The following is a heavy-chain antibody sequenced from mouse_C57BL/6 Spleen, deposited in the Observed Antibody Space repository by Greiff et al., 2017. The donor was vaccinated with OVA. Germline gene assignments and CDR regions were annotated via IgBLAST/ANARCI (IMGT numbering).Heavy chain of an antibody. D-gene: IGHD2-4*01. J-gene: IGHJ1*03. CDR3: AKGGLIYYDWYCDV. Sequence: EVKLQQSGPELVKPGASVKISCKASGYTFTDYYMNWVKQSHGKSLEWIGDINPNNGGTSYNQKFKGKATLTVDKSSSTAYMELRSLTSEDSAVYYCAKGGLIYYDWYCDVWGTGTTVTVSS. CDR2: INPNNGGT. CDR1: GYTFTDYY. V-gene: IGHV1-26*01.